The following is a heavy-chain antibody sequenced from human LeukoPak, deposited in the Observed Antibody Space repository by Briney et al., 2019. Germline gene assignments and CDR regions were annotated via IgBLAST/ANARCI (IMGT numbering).Heavy chain of an antibody. J-gene: IGHJ4*02. D-gene: IGHD6-19*01. V-gene: IGHV1-18*04. Sequence: ASVKVSCKASGYTFTSYGISWVRQAPGQGLEWMGWINTHTGNTNYAQKLQGRVTVTTDTSASTAYMELRSLRSDDTAVYYCARAQYSSGWHWGFDHWGQGTLVTVSS. CDR3: ARAQYSSGWHWGFDH. CDR1: GYTFTSYG. CDR2: INTHTGNT.